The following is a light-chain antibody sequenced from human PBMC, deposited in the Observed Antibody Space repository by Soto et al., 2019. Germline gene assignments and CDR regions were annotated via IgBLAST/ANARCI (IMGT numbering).Light chain of an antibody. CDR1: SSNIGSNT. Sequence: QSVLTQPPSASGTPGQRVTISCSGSSSNIGSNTVNWYQQLPGTAPKLLIYSNNHRPPGVPDRFSGSQSGTSASLAISGLQSEDEADYYCAAWDDSRNGPVFGGGTKVTVL. V-gene: IGLV1-44*01. J-gene: IGLJ2*01. CDR3: AAWDDSRNGPV. CDR2: SNN.